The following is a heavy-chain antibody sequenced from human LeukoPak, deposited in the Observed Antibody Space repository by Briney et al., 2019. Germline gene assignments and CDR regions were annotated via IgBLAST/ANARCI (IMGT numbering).Heavy chain of an antibody. Sequence: GGSLRLSCAASGFTFSSFSMNWVRQAPGKGLGWISYITSSSSSTYYADSVKGRFTISRDNAKNSLYLQMNSLRAEDTAVYYCARVIGSYGDSAYWGQGTLVTVSS. CDR2: ITSSSSST. CDR1: GFTFSSFS. V-gene: IGHV3-48*04. CDR3: ARVIGSYGDSAY. J-gene: IGHJ4*02. D-gene: IGHD4-17*01.